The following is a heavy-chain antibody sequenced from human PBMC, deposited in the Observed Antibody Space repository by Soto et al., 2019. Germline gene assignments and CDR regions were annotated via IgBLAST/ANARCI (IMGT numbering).Heavy chain of an antibody. Sequence: GGSLRLSCAASGLTFSSYAMRWVRQAPGKGLEYVSVISSYGGSTYYADSVKGRFTISRDNSKNTLYLQMGSLRAEDMAVYYCARDPDSSGYYYFDYWGQGTLVTVSS. CDR2: ISSYGGST. V-gene: IGHV3-64*02. J-gene: IGHJ4*02. CDR3: ARDPDSSGYYYFDY. CDR1: GLTFSSYA. D-gene: IGHD3-22*01.